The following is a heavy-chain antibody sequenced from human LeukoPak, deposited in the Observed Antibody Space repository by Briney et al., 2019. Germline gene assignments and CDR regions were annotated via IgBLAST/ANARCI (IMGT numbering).Heavy chain of an antibody. Sequence: GESLRISCKGSGYSATTYWILWVRHMPGKGLEYMGKIDPSDSYTYYSPSFQGQVTISADKSISTAYLQWSSLKASDTAMYYCARPSDSSGWYWVYWGQGTLVTVSS. D-gene: IGHD6-19*01. CDR2: IDPSDSYT. CDR1: GYSATTYW. CDR3: ARPSDSSGWYWVY. J-gene: IGHJ4*02. V-gene: IGHV5-10-1*04.